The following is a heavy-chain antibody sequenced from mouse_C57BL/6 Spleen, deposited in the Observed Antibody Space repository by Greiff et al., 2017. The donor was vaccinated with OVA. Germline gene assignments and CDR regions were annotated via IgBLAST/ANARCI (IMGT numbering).Heavy chain of an antibody. V-gene: IGHV14-4*01. Sequence: EVQLVESGAELVRPGASVKLSCTASGFNIKDDYMHWVKQRPEQGLEWIGWIDPENGDTEYASKFQGKATITADTSSNTAYLQLSSLTSEDTAVYYCTPPYSPFAYWGQGTLVTVSA. CDR3: TPPYSPFAY. J-gene: IGHJ3*01. CDR2: IDPENGDT. CDR1: GFNIKDDY. D-gene: IGHD2-10*01.